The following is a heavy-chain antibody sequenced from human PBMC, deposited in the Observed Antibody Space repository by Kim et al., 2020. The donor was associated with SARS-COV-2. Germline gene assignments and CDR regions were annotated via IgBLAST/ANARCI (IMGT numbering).Heavy chain of an antibody. Sequence: YNNPSLKSRVTISVDTSKNQFSLKLSSVTAADTAVYYCARDVRGSYYFDYWGQGTLVTVSS. CDR3: ARDVRGSYYFDY. D-gene: IGHD1-26*01. J-gene: IGHJ4*02. V-gene: IGHV4-31*02.